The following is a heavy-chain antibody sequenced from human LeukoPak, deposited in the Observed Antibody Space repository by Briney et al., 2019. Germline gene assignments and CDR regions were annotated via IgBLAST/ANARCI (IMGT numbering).Heavy chain of an antibody. CDR2: ISYDGRNK. D-gene: IGHD6-19*01. CDR3: ARYSGSSFDY. J-gene: IGHJ4*02. V-gene: IGHV3-30*03. Sequence: GGSLRLSCAASGFTFSSYGMHWVRQAPGKGLEWVALISYDGRNKNYADSVKGRFTISRDNSKNTLYLQMNSLRAEDTAVYYCARYSGSSFDYWGQGTLVTVSS. CDR1: GFTFSSYG.